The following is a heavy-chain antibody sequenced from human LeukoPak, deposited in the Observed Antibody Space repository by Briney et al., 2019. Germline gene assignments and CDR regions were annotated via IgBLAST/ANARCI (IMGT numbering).Heavy chain of an antibody. Sequence: GRSLRPSCAASGFTFSSYGMHWVRQAPGKGLEWVAVIWYDGSNKYYADSVKGRFTISRDNSKNTLYLQMNSLRAEDTAVYYCARAGLYYYGSGSYFNWFDPWGQGTLVTVSS. CDR3: ARAGLYYYGSGSYFNWFDP. V-gene: IGHV3-33*01. J-gene: IGHJ5*02. D-gene: IGHD3-10*01. CDR1: GFTFSSYG. CDR2: IWYDGSNK.